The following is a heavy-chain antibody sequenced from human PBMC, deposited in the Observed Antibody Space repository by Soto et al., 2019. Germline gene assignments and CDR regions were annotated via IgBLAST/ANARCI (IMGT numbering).Heavy chain of an antibody. CDR2: IYGGGFT. V-gene: IGHV3-53*05. CDR1: GFTVSSSY. J-gene: IGHJ4*02. Sequence: PGGSLRLSCAASGFTVSSSYMNWVRQAPGKGLEWVSVIYGGGFTNYAQKFQGRVTMTRDTSTSTVYMELSSLKSEDTAVYYCARANRAWLQLLDYWGQGTQVTVSS. D-gene: IGHD5-12*01. CDR3: ARANRAWLQLLDY.